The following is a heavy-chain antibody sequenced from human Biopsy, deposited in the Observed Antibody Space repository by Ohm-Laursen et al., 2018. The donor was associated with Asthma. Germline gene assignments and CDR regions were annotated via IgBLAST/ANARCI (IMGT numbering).Heavy chain of an antibody. J-gene: IGHJ4*02. CDR3: ARGVDRVTGLLDHFDS. V-gene: IGHV4-59*01. D-gene: IGHD1-20*01. CDR2: VYYSGST. Sequence: PETLSLTCTVSGGSINNFYWSWIRQPPGKGLESIGHVYYSGSTNYNPSLKSRVTISIDASKNQFSLKLTSVTAADTAVYYCARGVDRVTGLLDHFDSWGQGTLVTVSS. CDR1: GGSINNFY.